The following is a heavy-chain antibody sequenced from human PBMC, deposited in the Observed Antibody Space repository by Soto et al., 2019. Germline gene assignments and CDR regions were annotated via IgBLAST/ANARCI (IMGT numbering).Heavy chain of an antibody. CDR3: ARSGAVKQQLVRFWFDL. J-gene: IGHJ5*02. V-gene: IGHV6-1*01. CDR1: GDSVSSNSAA. Sequence: PSQTLSLTCAISGDSVSSNSAAWNWIRQSPSRGLEWLGRTYYRSKWYNDYAVSVKSRITINPDTSKNQFSLQLNSVTPEDTAVYYCARSGAVKQQLVRFWFDLWGQGTLVTVSS. CDR2: TYYRSKWYN. D-gene: IGHD6-13*01.